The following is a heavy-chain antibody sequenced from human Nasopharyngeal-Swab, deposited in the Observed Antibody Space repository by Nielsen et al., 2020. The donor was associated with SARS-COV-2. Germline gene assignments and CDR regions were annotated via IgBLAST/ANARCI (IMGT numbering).Heavy chain of an antibody. J-gene: IGHJ4*02. CDR2: VSGDGTTT. D-gene: IGHD3-16*01. CDR1: RIGFTFNRDW. CDR3: TRETPKGGMAQNFNS. V-gene: IGHV3-74*01. Sequence: GGSLRLSCAASRIGFTFNRDWMHWVRQAPGKGLVWVSRVSGDGTTTNYADSVKGRFTTSRDHDKKMVYLQMDSLRAEDTAVYYCTRETPKGGMAQNFNSWGQGTLVIVSS.